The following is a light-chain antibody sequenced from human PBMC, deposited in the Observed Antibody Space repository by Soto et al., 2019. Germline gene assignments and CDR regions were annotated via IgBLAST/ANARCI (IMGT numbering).Light chain of an antibody. Sequence: IQRTQSPSTLSASVGDRVTITCRASQSISSWLAWYQQKPVKAPKLLIYDASSLESGVPSRFSGSGSGTEFTLTISSLQPDDFATYYCQQYNSNSLLTFGGGTKVDI. CDR3: QQYNSNSLLT. CDR2: DAS. V-gene: IGKV1-5*01. J-gene: IGKJ4*01. CDR1: QSISSW.